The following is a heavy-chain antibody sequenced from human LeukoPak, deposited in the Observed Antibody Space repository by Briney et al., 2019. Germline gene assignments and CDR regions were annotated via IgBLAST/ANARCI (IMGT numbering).Heavy chain of an antibody. CDR2: IYTSGST. CDR1: GGSISSGSYY. V-gene: IGHV4-61*02. Sequence: SQTLSLTCTVSGGSISSGSYYWSWIRQPAWKGLEWIGRIYTSGSTNYNPSLKSRVTISVDTSKNQFSLKLSSVTAADTAVYYCARVTSSGYYYYYMDVWGKGTTVTVSS. CDR3: ARVTSSGYYYYYMDV. J-gene: IGHJ6*03. D-gene: IGHD3-22*01.